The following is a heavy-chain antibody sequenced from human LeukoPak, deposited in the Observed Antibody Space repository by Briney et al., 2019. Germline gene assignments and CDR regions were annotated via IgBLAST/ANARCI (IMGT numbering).Heavy chain of an antibody. V-gene: IGHV3-21*01. CDR2: ISSSSSYI. J-gene: IGHJ4*02. D-gene: IGHD5-12*01. CDR1: GFTFSSYS. CDR3: ARAYSGYDFDY. Sequence: GGSLRLSCAASGFTFSSYSMKWVRQAPGKGLEWVSSISSSSSYIYYADSVKGRFTISRDNAKNSLYLQMNSLRAEDTAVYYCARAYSGYDFDYWGQGTLVTVSS.